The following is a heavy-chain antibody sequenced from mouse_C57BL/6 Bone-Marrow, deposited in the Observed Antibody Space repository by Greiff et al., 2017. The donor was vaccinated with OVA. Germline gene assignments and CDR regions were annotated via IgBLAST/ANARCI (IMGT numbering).Heavy chain of an antibody. J-gene: IGHJ2*01. Sequence: EVKLVESGGDLVKPGGSLKLSCAASGFTFSSYGMSWVRQTPDKRLEWVATISSGGSYTYYPDSVKGRFTISRDNAKNTLYLQMSSLKSEDTAMYDCARREPLRRYFDYWGQGTTLTVSS. V-gene: IGHV5-6*02. CDR2: ISSGGSYT. CDR3: ARREPLRRYFDY. CDR1: GFTFSSYG. D-gene: IGHD6-1*01.